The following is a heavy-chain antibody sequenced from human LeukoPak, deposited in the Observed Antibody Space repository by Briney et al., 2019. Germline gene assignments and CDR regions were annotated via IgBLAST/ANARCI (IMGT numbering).Heavy chain of an antibody. V-gene: IGHV4-39*07. CDR3: ASGYCGGACQLGGVDM. Sequence: PSETLSLTCTVSGASISSNIYYWGWIRQPPGKGLEWIGSIYYSGRTYYNPSLKSRVTISLDTSGNQFSLKLSSVTAADTAVYYCASGYCGGACQLGGVDMWGQGTMVTVSS. D-gene: IGHD2-21*02. J-gene: IGHJ3*02. CDR2: IYYSGRT. CDR1: GASISSNIYY.